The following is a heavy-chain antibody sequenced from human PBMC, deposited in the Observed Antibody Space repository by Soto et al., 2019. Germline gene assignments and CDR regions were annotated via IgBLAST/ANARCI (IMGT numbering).Heavy chain of an antibody. CDR1: GFTFSSYE. J-gene: IGHJ4*02. D-gene: IGHD3-10*01. Sequence: GGSLRLSCAASGFTFSSYEMNWVRQAPGKGLEWVSYISSSGSTIYYADSVKGRFTISRDNAKNSLYLQMNSLRAEDTAVYYCASTYYYGSGSKTPDFYYFDYWGQGTLVTVSS. V-gene: IGHV3-48*03. CDR2: ISSSGSTI. CDR3: ASTYYYGSGSKTPDFYYFDY.